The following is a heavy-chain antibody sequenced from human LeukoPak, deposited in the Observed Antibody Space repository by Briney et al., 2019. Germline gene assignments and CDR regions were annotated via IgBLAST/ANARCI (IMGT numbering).Heavy chain of an antibody. D-gene: IGHD6-13*01. CDR2: TYCRSKWYH. J-gene: IGHJ4*02. CDR1: GDRVSSTSST. CDR3: SREDPSGYSNV. V-gene: IGHV6-1*01. Sequence: SQTLSLTCVISGDRVSSTSSTWNWIRQSPSRGLEELGRTYCRSKWYHNYAVSVESRITINPDTSKNQFSLQLTFVTPEDTAMYYCSREDPSGYSNVWGQGTLVTVSS.